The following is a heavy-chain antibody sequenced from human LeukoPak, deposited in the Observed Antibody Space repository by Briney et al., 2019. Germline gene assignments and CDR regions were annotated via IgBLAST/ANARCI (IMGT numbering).Heavy chain of an antibody. CDR3: ASSPRSVEDAFDI. D-gene: IGHD3-10*01. J-gene: IGHJ3*02. CDR2: IYYSGST. V-gene: IGHV4-59*01. CDR1: GGSISSYY. Sequence: PSETLSLTCTVSGGSISSYYWSWIRQPPGKGLEWIGYIYYSGSTNYNPSLKSRVTISVDKSKNQFSLKLSSVTAADTAVYYCASSPRSVEDAFDIWGQGTMVTVSS.